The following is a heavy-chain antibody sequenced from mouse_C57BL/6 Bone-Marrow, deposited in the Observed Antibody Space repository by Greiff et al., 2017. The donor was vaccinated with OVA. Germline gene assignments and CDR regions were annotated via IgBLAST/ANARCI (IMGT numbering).Heavy chain of an antibody. D-gene: IGHD2-12*01. J-gene: IGHJ2*01. CDR2: IYPGDGDT. CDR1: GYAFSSSW. V-gene: IGHV1-82*01. CDR3: ARHEDSYYASYFDY. Sequence: QVQLQQSGPELVKPGASVKISCKASGYAFSSSWMNWVKQRPGKGLEWIGRIYPGDGDTNYNGKFKGKATLTSDNSSSTAYMQLSSLTSEDSAVYFGARHEDSYYASYFDYWGQGTTLTVSS.